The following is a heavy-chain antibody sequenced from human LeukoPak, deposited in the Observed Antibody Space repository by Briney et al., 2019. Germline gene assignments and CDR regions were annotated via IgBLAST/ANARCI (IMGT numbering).Heavy chain of an antibody. CDR3: ARGYCSSTSCFGFFWY. CDR1: GFTFSSYE. V-gene: IGHV3-48*03. Sequence: GGSLRLSCAASGFTFSSYEMNWVRQAPGKGLEWVSYISSSGSTIYYADSVKGRFTTSRDNAKNSLYLQMNSLRAEDTAVYYCARGYCSSTSCFGFFWYWGQGTLVAVSS. D-gene: IGHD2-2*01. J-gene: IGHJ4*02. CDR2: ISSSGSTI.